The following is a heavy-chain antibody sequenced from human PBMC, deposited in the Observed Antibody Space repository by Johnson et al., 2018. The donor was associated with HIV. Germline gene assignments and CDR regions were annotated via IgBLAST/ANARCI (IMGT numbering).Heavy chain of an antibody. J-gene: IGHJ3*02. CDR3: AKGRGSPPGAFDI. CDR1: GFTFSDYY. D-gene: IGHD1-26*01. CDR2: ITSTGITV. V-gene: IGHV3-11*01. Sequence: VQLVESGGGVVQPGGSLRLSCAASGFTFSDYYMSWIRQAPGKGLEWVSYITSTGITVYYTDSVKGRFTISRDNAKNSLSLQMNSLRAEDTAVYYCAKGRGSPPGAFDIWGQGTMVTVSS.